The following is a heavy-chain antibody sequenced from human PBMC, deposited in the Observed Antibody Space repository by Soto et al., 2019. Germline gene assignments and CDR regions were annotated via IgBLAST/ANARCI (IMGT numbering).Heavy chain of an antibody. V-gene: IGHV5-51*01. CDR2: IYPGDSDT. J-gene: IGHJ3*02. Sequence: GESLKISCKGSGYSFTRYWIGWVRQMPGKGLEWMGLIYPGDSDTRYSPSFQGQVTISADKSISTAYLQWSSLKASDTAMYYCARRLGYGDSHDAFDIWGQGTMVTVSS. D-gene: IGHD4-17*01. CDR1: GYSFTRYW. CDR3: ARRLGYGDSHDAFDI.